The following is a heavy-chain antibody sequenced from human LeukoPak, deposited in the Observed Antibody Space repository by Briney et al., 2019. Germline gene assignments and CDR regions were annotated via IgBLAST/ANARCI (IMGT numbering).Heavy chain of an antibody. CDR1: GFTVSSNY. J-gene: IGHJ4*02. CDR2: IYSGGST. Sequence: GGSLRLSCAASGFTVSSNYMSWVRQAPGKGLEWVSVIYSGGSTYYADSVKGRFTISRDNSKNTLYLQMNSLRPEDTAVYYCAREGNDYTNYGVSYWGQGTLVTVSS. D-gene: IGHD4-11*01. CDR3: AREGNDYTNYGVSY. V-gene: IGHV3-66*02.